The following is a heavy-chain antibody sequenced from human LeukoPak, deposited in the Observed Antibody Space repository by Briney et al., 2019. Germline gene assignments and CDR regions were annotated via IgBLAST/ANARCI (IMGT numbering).Heavy chain of an antibody. CDR2: INPSGVST. D-gene: IGHD6-19*01. J-gene: IGHJ3*02. V-gene: IGHV1-46*01. CDR1: GYTFTRYY. Sequence: GGAVTVSCKASGYTFTRYYMHWVGQARGQGGEGMGIINPSGVSTIYAQKFQGRVTITRDTSTSAVYMDLSSLRSEDTAVYYCARDRRWGQWLPPSGAFDIWGQGTMVTVSS. CDR3: ARDRRWGQWLPPSGAFDI.